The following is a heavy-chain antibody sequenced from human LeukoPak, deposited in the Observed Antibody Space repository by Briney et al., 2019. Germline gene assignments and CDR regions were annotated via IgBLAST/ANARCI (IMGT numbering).Heavy chain of an antibody. D-gene: IGHD1-26*01. V-gene: IGHV3-30*02. Sequence: GGSLRLSCAASGFTFSYYGMHWVRQAPGKGLEWVGFVRFDGNEKYYADSVKGRFTISRDNSKNTLYLQMNSLRAEDTAVYYCAKGGGSYVGYYYYYMDVWGKGTTVTISS. CDR2: VRFDGNEK. J-gene: IGHJ6*03. CDR3: AKGGGSYVGYYYYYMDV. CDR1: GFTFSYYG.